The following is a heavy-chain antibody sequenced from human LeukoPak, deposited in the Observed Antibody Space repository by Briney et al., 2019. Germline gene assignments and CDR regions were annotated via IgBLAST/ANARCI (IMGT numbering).Heavy chain of an antibody. V-gene: IGHV3-23*01. CDR3: AKDESRNLGEFLFDY. J-gene: IGHJ4*02. Sequence: PGGSLRLSCAVSGFAFSSYAMSWVRQAPGKGLEWVAAISGTGGSTYYADSVKGRIIISRDNSKRTLHLQMNSLRAEDTAVYYCAKDESRNLGEFLFDYWGQGTLVTVSS. CDR1: GFAFSSYA. D-gene: IGHD3-10*01. CDR2: ISGTGGST.